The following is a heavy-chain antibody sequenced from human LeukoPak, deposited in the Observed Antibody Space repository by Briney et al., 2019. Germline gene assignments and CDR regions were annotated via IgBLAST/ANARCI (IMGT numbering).Heavy chain of an antibody. D-gene: IGHD3-22*01. J-gene: IGHJ4*02. Sequence: GGSLTLSCAASGSTFSTDAMHWVRQAPGKGLEWVSYISSSGSTIYYADSVKGRFTISRDNAKNSLYLQMNSLRAEDTAVYYCARQYYSQSSGYDYFDYWGQGTLVTVSS. CDR2: ISSSGSTI. CDR3: ARQYYSQSSGYDYFDY. CDR1: GSTFSTDA. V-gene: IGHV3-48*03.